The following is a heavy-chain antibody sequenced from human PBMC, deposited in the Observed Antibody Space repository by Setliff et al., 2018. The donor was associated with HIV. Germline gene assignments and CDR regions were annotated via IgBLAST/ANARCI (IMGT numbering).Heavy chain of an antibody. D-gene: IGHD3-22*01. Sequence: SVKVSCKASGGSFSSYSISWVRQAPGQGLEWLGGIVPILNTGNYAPKFQGRVTITADESTTTAYMELSSLRSEDTAVYYCARIPNHSSGFDYWGQGTPVTVSS. J-gene: IGHJ4*02. CDR3: ARIPNHSSGFDY. CDR2: IVPILNTG. V-gene: IGHV1-69*13. CDR1: GGSFSSYS.